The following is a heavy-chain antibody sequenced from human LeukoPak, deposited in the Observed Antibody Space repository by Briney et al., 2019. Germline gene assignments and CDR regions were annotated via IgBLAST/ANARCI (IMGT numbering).Heavy chain of an antibody. CDR2: IKQDGSEK. D-gene: IGHD3-3*01. CDR3: ARDPVRFWSGYYPPGVSEEN. J-gene: IGHJ4*02. Sequence: PGGSLRLSCAASGFTFSSYWMSWVRQAPGKGLEWVANIKQDGSEKYYVDSVKGRFTISRDNAKNSLYLQMNSLRAEDTAVYYCARDPVRFWSGYYPPGVSEENWGQGTLVTVSS. V-gene: IGHV3-7*01. CDR1: GFTFSSYW.